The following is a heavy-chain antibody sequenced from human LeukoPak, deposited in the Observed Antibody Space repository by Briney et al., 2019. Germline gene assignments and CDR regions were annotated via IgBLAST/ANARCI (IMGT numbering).Heavy chain of an antibody. J-gene: IGHJ4*02. V-gene: IGHV3-64D*06. Sequence: GSLRLSCSASGFPFSAYAMHWVRQAPGKGLQYVSAISPTGDSTYYADSVKGRFSISRDNSKNTLYLQVSSLRPEDTAVYYCVPKGTEGYWGQGTLVTVSS. CDR1: GFPFSAYA. CDR3: VPKGTEGY. CDR2: ISPTGDST.